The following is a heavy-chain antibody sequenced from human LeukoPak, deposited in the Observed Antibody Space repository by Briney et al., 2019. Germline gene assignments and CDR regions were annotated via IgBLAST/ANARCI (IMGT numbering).Heavy chain of an antibody. CDR1: GYTFIDDY. Sequence: ASVKVSCKASGYTFIDDYLHWVRQAPGQGLGWMAWINPNSGVTNYAQKFQGRVTVTRDKSISTAYMELNSMKSDDMAVYYCARGRTTVNLLDPWGQGSLVTVSA. J-gene: IGHJ5*02. V-gene: IGHV1-2*02. D-gene: IGHD4-11*01. CDR3: ARGRTTVNLLDP. CDR2: INPNSGVT.